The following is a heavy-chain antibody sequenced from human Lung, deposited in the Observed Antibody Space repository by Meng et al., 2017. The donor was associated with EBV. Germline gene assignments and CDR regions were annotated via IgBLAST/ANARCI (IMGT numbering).Heavy chain of an antibody. CDR2: ITTQRSNYAT. CDR3: TNLDY. J-gene: IGHJ4*02. Sequence: VGSGGGLVRPWGSLTLSCTVSGVSFAGSALHWVRQASGKGLEWIARITTQRSNYATAYAASVRGRFIISRDDSEKMMYLRMNSLKTDDTARYYCTNLDYWGQGTLVTVSS. CDR1: GVSFAGSA. V-gene: IGHV3-73*02.